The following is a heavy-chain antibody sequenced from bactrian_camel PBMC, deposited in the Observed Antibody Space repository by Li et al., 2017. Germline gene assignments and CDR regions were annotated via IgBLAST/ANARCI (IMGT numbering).Heavy chain of an antibody. CDR3: AASDYGYCDEKGSEDYQY. CDR1: GDTYSRYC. CDR2: IRRNGDA. J-gene: IGHJ4*01. V-gene: IGHV3S55*01. Sequence: HVQLVESGGGSVQAGGSLRLSCAASGDTYSRYCLGWFRQAPGKEREGIAGIRRNGDAYYADSVKGRFTISRDNAKNIIYLQMSSLTPDDTAMYYCAASDYGYCDEKGSEDYQYWGQGTQVTVS. D-gene: IGHD1*01.